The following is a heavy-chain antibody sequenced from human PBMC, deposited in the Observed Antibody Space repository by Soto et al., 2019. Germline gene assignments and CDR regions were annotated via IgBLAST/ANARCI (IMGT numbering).Heavy chain of an antibody. D-gene: IGHD5-12*01. Sequence: QSGGSLRLSCAASGFTFSSYEMNWVRQAPGKGLEWVSYISSSGSTIYYADSVKGRFTISRDNAKNSLYLQMNSLRAEDTAVYYCARAGSGYDYHYYYYYGMDVWGQGTTVTVSS. CDR2: ISSSGSTI. V-gene: IGHV3-48*03. CDR1: GFTFSSYE. CDR3: ARAGSGYDYHYYYYYGMDV. J-gene: IGHJ6*02.